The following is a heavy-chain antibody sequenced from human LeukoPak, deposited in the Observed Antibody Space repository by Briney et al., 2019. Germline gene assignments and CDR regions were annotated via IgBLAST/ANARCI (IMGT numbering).Heavy chain of an antibody. V-gene: IGHV3-23*01. CDR3: ASGLAVTATTYWYFDL. J-gene: IGHJ2*01. D-gene: IGHD2-21*02. CDR1: GLTISSYG. CDR2: TSGSGGET. Sequence: EGSLRLCGAGSGLTISSYGVRWVRQPPGQGLEWVSKTSGSGGETNYADSVKGRFTISRDNSKHTLYLQMSSLRAEDTAVYYCASGLAVTATTYWYFDLWGRGTLVTVSS.